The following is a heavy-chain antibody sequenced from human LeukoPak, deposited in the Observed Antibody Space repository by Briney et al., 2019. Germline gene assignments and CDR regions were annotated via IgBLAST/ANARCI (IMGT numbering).Heavy chain of an antibody. Sequence: PGGSLRPSCEASGFTFSAYGMHWVRQAPGKGLEWVAFIWYDGSNEYYADSVKGRFTISRDNSKNTVYLQMVSLRAADTALYYCARDAVRYSSGYNWFDPWGQGTVVTVSS. V-gene: IGHV3-30*02. CDR3: ARDAVRYSSGYNWFDP. D-gene: IGHD6-19*01. CDR1: GFTFSAYG. J-gene: IGHJ5*02. CDR2: IWYDGSNE.